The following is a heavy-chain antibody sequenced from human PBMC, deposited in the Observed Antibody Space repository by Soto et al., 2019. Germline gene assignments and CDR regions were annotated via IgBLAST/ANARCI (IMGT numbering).Heavy chain of an antibody. V-gene: IGHV4-59*01. CDR3: ARSMVRGVTGTFDY. Sequence: SETLSLTCTVSGGSISSYYWSWIRQPPGKGLEWIGYIYYSGSTNYNPSLKSRVTISVDTSKNQFSLKLSSVTAADTAVYYCARSMVRGVTGTFDYWGQGTLVTVSS. CDR1: GGSISSYY. J-gene: IGHJ4*02. D-gene: IGHD3-10*01. CDR2: IYYSGST.